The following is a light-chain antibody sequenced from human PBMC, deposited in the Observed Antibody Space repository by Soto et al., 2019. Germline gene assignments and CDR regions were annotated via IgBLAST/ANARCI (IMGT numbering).Light chain of an antibody. CDR1: QSVSSSY. Sequence: VMTQSPATLSVSPGERATLSCRASQSVSSSYLAWYQQKPGQAPRLLIYGASSRATGIPDRFSGSGSGTDFTLTISRLEPEDFAVYYCQQYGSSPQPFGQGTKVDIK. CDR2: GAS. CDR3: QQYGSSPQP. J-gene: IGKJ1*01. V-gene: IGKV3-20*01.